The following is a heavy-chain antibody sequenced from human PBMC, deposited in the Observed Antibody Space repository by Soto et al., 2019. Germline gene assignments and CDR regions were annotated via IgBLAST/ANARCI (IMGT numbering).Heavy chain of an antibody. V-gene: IGHV5-10-1*01. Sequence: PGESLTISSTCSGHSFTRYWISWVRQMPGKGLEWMGRIDPSDSYTNYSPSFQGHVTISADKSISTAYLQWSSLKASDTAMYYCAVGSSIAAAGTDYWGQGTLVTVSS. CDR1: GHSFTRYW. J-gene: IGHJ4*02. CDR2: IDPSDSYT. CDR3: AVGSSIAAAGTDY. D-gene: IGHD6-13*01.